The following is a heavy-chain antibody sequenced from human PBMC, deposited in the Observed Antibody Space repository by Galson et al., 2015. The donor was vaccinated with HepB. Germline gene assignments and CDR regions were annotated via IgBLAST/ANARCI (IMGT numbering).Heavy chain of an antibody. D-gene: IGHD6-19*01. CDR1: GFTVSSNY. J-gene: IGHJ5*02. Sequence: SLRLSCAASGFTVSSNYMSWVRQAPGKGLEWVSVIYSGGSTYYADSVKGRFTISRDNSKNTLYLQMNSLRAEDTAVYYCAKDGGWSDYNWFDPWGQGTLVTVSS. V-gene: IGHV3-66*01. CDR3: AKDGGWSDYNWFDP. CDR2: IYSGGST.